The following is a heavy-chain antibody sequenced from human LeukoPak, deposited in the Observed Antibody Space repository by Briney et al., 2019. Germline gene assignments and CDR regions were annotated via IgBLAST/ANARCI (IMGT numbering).Heavy chain of an antibody. CDR2: IMPILGIA. CDR1: GGTFSCYA. Sequence: ASVKVSCKASGGTFSCYAISWVRQAPGQGLEWMGRIMPILGIANYAQKFQGRVTITADKSTSTAYMELSSLRSEDTAVYYCVREGNELLSKNFDYWGQGTLVTVSS. J-gene: IGHJ4*02. V-gene: IGHV1-69*04. D-gene: IGHD2-21*02. CDR3: VREGNELLSKNFDY.